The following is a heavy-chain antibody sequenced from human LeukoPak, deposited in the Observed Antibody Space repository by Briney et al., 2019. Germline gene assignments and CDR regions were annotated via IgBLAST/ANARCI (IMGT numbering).Heavy chain of an antibody. CDR2: IYSSGNT. J-gene: IGHJ6*03. Sequence: PSETLSLTCTVSGGSIRSNYWSWIRQSAGKGLEWIGRIYSSGNTNYNPSFESRVTMSVDTSKNQLSLKLKSVTAADTAVYYCARTLDKDSSSAPYYYMDVWGKGTTVTVSS. V-gene: IGHV4-4*07. D-gene: IGHD6-13*01. CDR3: ARTLDKDSSSAPYYYMDV. CDR1: GGSIRSNY.